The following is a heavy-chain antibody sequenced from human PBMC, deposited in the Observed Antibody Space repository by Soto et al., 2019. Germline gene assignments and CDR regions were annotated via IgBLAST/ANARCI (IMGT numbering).Heavy chain of an antibody. V-gene: IGHV3-15*01. CDR2: IKSKTDGGTT. D-gene: IGHD1-7*01. J-gene: IGHJ4*02. CDR3: ARGGYNWNYDY. CDR1: GFTFSNAW. Sequence: GGSLRLSCAASGFTFSNAWMSWVRQAPGKGLEWVGRIKSKTDGGTTDYAAPVKGRFTISRDDSKNTLYLQMNSLRAEDTAVYYCARGGYNWNYDYWGQGTLVTVSS.